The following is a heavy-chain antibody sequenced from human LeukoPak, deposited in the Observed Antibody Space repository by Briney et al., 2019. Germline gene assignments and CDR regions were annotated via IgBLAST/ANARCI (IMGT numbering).Heavy chain of an antibody. CDR2: IYYSGSP. J-gene: IGHJ4*02. V-gene: IGHV4-39*01. CDR1: GGAISSGSYN. D-gene: IGHD3-3*02. CDR3: ARLHRISPGPDY. Sequence: SETLSLTCSVSGGAISSGSYNWGWIRQPPGKGLERIGSIYYSGSPSHNPSLKSRVTISVDTSKNQFSLNLSSVTAADTAIYFCARLHRISPGPDYWGQGTLVTVSS.